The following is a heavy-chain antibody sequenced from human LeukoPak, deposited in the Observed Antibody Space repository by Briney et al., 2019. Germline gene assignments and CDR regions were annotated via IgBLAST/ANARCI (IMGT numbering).Heavy chain of an antibody. CDR1: GFTFSSYN. Sequence: GGSLSLSCAASGFTFSSYNMNWVRQAPGTGLEWVSSMTSSSNYIYYADSVQGRFTIFSDNAKNSQYLQMNSLRAEDTTVYYCARDCWDYGSGSYCGIDYWGQGTLVTVSS. D-gene: IGHD3-10*01. CDR2: MTSSSNYI. CDR3: ARDCWDYGSGSYCGIDY. J-gene: IGHJ4*02. V-gene: IGHV3-21*03.